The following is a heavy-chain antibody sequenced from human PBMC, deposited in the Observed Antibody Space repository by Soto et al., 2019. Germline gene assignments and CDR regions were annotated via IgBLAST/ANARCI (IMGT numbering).Heavy chain of an antibody. CDR1: GGSISSSIYY. Sequence: SETLSLTCTVSGGSISSSIYYWGWIRQPPGKGLEWIGSIYYSGSTYYNPSLKSRVTISVDTSKNQFSLKLSSVTAADTAVYYCAGQYYDYGLQLYGMDVWGQGTTVTVSS. V-gene: IGHV4-39*01. J-gene: IGHJ6*02. D-gene: IGHD3-16*01. CDR3: AGQYYDYGLQLYGMDV. CDR2: IYYSGST.